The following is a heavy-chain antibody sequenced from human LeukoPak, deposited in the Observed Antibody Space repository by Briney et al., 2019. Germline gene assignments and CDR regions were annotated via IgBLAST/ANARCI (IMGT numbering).Heavy chain of an antibody. CDR2: INHSGST. Sequence: SETLSLTCAVYGGSFSGYYWSWIRQPPGKGLEWIGEINHSGSTNYNPSLKSRVTISVDTSKNQFSLKLSSVTAADTAVYYCARHPLGIRPIGNWFDPWGQGTLVTVSS. CDR1: GGSFSGYY. V-gene: IGHV4-34*01. D-gene: IGHD7-27*01. J-gene: IGHJ5*02. CDR3: ARHPLGIRPIGNWFDP.